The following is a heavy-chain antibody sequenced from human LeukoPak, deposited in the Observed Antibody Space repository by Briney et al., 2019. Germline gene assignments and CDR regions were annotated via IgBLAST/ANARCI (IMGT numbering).Heavy chain of an antibody. CDR1: GFTFSNYG. D-gene: IGHD1-26*01. J-gene: IGHJ3*02. CDR3: ARVIIVGATGI. Sequence: PGRSLRLSCTASGFTFSNYGMHWVRQAPGKGLERVAVISYDGSNEYYADSVKGRFTISRDNAKNSLYLQMNSLRAEDTAVYYCARVIIVGATGIWGQGTMVTVSS. V-gene: IGHV3-30*03. CDR2: ISYDGSNE.